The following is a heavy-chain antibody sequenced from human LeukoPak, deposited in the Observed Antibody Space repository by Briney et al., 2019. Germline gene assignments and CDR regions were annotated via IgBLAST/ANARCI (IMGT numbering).Heavy chain of an antibody. CDR2: INHSGST. CDR1: GGSFSGYY. CDR3: ARGRIQLWPSPFDY. Sequence: SETLSLTCAVYGGSFSGYYWSWIRQPPGKGLEWIGEINHSGSTNYNPSLKSRVTISVDTSKNQFSLKLSSVTAADTAVYYCARGRIQLWPSPFDYWGQGTLVTVSS. J-gene: IGHJ4*02. V-gene: IGHV4-34*01. D-gene: IGHD5-18*01.